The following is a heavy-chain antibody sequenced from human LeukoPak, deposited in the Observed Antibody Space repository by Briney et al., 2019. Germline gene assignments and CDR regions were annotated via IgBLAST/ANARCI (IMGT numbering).Heavy chain of an antibody. CDR1: GFTFSNYA. CDR2: VSGGGGTT. CDR3: ATSPFHYGSGSPYYFDY. Sequence: GGSLRLSCAASGFTFSNYAVNWVRQAPGEGLEWVSSVSGGGGTTYYADSVKGRFTISRDNSRSTVFLQMNSLRAEDTAVYYCATSPFHYGSGSPYYFDYWGQGTLVTVSS. D-gene: IGHD3-10*01. J-gene: IGHJ4*02. V-gene: IGHV3-23*01.